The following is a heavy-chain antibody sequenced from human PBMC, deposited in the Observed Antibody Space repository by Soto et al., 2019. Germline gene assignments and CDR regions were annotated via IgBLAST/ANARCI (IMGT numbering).Heavy chain of an antibody. CDR3: AKDKLGCSSTSCYYRGSFDP. CDR2: INQDGSVK. V-gene: IGHV3-7*03. D-gene: IGHD2-2*01. J-gene: IGHJ5*02. Sequence: PGGSLRLSCEASGFALSPYWMSWVRQAPGKGLEWVASINQDGSVKHYVDSVRGRFTISRDNAKNSLFLQMNSLSAEDTAVYYCAKDKLGCSSTSCYYRGSFDPWGQGTLVTVSS. CDR1: GFALSPYW.